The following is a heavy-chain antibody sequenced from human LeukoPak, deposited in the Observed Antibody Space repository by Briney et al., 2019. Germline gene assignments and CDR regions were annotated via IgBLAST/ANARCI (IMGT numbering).Heavy chain of an antibody. CDR2: ISWDGGST. CDR1: GFTFDDYA. Sequence: GGSLRLSCAASGFTFDDYAMHWVRQAPGKGLEWVSLISWDGGSTYYADSVKGRFTISRDNSKNSLYLQMNSLRAEDTAVYYCARASTEAYSGYDYFDYWGQGTLVTVSS. J-gene: IGHJ4*02. CDR3: ARASTEAYSGYDYFDY. V-gene: IGHV3-43D*04. D-gene: IGHD5-12*01.